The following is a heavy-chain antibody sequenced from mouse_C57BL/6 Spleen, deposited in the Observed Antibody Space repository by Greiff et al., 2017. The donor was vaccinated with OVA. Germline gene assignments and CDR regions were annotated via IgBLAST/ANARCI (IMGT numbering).Heavy chain of an antibody. CDR2: IYPGDGDT. J-gene: IGHJ2*01. CDR1: GYAFSSSW. D-gene: IGHD1-1*01. V-gene: IGHV1-82*01. Sequence: VKLLESGPELVKPGASVKISCKASGYAFSSSWMNWVKQRPGKGLEWIGRIYPGDGDTNYNGKFKGKATLTADKSSSTAYMQLSSLTSEDSAVYFCARIYYGSSGYYFDYWGQGTTLTVSS. CDR3: ARIYYGSSGYYFDY.